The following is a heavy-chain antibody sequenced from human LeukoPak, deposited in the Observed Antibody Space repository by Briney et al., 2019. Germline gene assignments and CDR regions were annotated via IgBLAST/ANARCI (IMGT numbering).Heavy chain of an antibody. CDR3: ARDTYGGSYFPLPY. V-gene: IGHV1-2*02. CDR2: LSPKSGAT. D-gene: IGHD1-26*01. J-gene: IGHJ4*02. Sequence: ASVKVSSKASGYTFSGYYVHWVRQAPGQGLEWMGWLSPKSGATKYAQKFQGRVTLTRDLSLSTAYMELNSLTSDDTAVYYCARDTYGGSYFPLPYWGQGALVTVSS. CDR1: GYTFSGYY.